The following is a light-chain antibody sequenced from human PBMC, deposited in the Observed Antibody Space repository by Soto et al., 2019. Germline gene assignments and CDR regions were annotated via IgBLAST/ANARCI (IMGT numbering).Light chain of an antibody. Sequence: EIVMTQSPATLSVSPGERATLSCRARQSVSSNLAWYQQKPGQAPRLLIYGASTRATGIPARFSGSGSGTEFTLTISSLQSEDFAVYYCQQYNNWPPTWTFGQGTKVDNK. J-gene: IGKJ1*01. CDR1: QSVSSN. CDR3: QQYNNWPPTWT. CDR2: GAS. V-gene: IGKV3-15*01.